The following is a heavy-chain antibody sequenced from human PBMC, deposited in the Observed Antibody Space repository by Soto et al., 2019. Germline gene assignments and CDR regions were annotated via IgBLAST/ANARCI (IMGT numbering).Heavy chain of an antibody. CDR2: IYPGDSDA. CDR1: VCRLTNTW. Sequence: ESLKISDEGCVCRLTNTWIGWLRQMPGKGLEWMGIIYPGDSDARYSPSFQGQVTFSVDKSISTAYLQWSSLKALDTAMYYCARPYRPSRSVWGNGTSVTVSS. V-gene: IGHV5-51*01. D-gene: IGHD2-2*02. CDR3: ARPYRPSRSV. J-gene: IGHJ6*04.